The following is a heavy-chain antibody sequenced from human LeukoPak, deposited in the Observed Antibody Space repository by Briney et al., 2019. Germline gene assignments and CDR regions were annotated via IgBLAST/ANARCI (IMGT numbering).Heavy chain of an antibody. CDR1: GFTFTSSA. D-gene: IGHD3-22*01. Sequence: GASVKVSCKASGFTFTSSAMQWVRQARGQRLEWKGWIVVGSGNTNYAQKFQERVTINRDMSTSTAYMELSSLRSEDTAVYYCAAAEVRGFDPWGQGTLVTVSS. CDR2: IVVGSGNT. CDR3: AAAEVRGFDP. J-gene: IGHJ5*02. V-gene: IGHV1-58*02.